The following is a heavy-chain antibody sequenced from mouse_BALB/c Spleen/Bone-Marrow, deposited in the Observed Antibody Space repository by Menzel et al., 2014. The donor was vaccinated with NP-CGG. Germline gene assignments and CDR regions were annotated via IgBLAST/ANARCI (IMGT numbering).Heavy chain of an antibody. CDR2: INPSNGGT. CDR3: TRGLRAWFAY. D-gene: IGHD3-1*01. Sequence: VQLQQSGAELVKPGASVKLSCKASGYTFTSYYMYWVKQRPGQGLEWIGGINPSNGGTNFNEKFKSKATLTVDNTSSTAYMRLSSLTSEDSSVYYCTRGLRAWFAYWGQGTLVTVSA. V-gene: IGHV1S81*02. J-gene: IGHJ3*01. CDR1: GYTFTSYY.